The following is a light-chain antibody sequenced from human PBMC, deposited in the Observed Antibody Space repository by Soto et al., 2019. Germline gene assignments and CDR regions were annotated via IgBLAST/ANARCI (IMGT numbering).Light chain of an antibody. J-gene: IGKJ1*01. CDR2: GAF. CDR1: QSFGAKY. V-gene: IGKV3-20*01. CDR3: QHYSGSSRT. Sequence: EIVLTQSPGTLSLSPGERATLSCRASQSFGAKYLAWYQQIPGQTPRLLMYGAFIRAPGIPDRFSGSGSGPDFTLTISTLEPDDFAVYYCQHYSGSSRTFGPGTKVEIK.